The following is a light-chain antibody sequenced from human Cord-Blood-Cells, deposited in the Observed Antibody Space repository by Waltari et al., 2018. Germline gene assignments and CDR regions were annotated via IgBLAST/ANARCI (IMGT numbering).Light chain of an antibody. Sequence: DIQMTQSPSSLSASVGDRVTITCQASQDISNYLNWYQQKPGKAPKPLIYDASNLETGVPSRFSGSGSGTDFTFTISSLQPEDIATYYCQQYDNLPYSFGQGPSWRSN. CDR3: QQYDNLPYS. J-gene: IGKJ2*03. CDR1: QDISNY. V-gene: IGKV1-33*01. CDR2: DAS.